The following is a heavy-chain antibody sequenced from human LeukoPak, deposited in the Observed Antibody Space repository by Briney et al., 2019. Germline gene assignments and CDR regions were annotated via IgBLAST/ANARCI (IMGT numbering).Heavy chain of an antibody. J-gene: IGHJ3*02. CDR2: IYYSGST. CDR3: ARGRRSPDAFDI. CDR1: GGSVSSGSYY. V-gene: IGHV4-61*01. Sequence: PSETLSLTCTVSGGSVSSGSYYWSWIRQPPGKGLEWIGYIYYSGSTNYNPSLKSRVTISVDTSKNQFSLTLSSVTAADTAVYYCARGRRSPDAFDIWGQGTMVTVSS.